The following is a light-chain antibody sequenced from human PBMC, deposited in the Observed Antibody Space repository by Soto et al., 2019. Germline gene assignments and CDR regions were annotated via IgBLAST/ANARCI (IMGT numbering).Light chain of an antibody. Sequence: IQLTQSPSTLSASVGDRVPITFRASQSVQTWLAWFQQKPGKAPKLLIYKATTLETGVPSRFSGSGSETEFTLTISSLQPDDLGTYYCQQYNNYFTFGQGTKVDIK. CDR1: QSVQTW. J-gene: IGKJ1*01. CDR2: KAT. V-gene: IGKV1-5*03. CDR3: QQYNNYFT.